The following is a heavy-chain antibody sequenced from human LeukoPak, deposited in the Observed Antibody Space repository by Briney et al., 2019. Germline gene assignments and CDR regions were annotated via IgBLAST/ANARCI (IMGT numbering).Heavy chain of an antibody. CDR2: IKQDGSEK. Sequence: GGSLRLSCAASGITFSSYGMHWVRQAPGKGLEWVANIKQDGSEKYYVDSVKGRFTISRDNAKNSLYLQMNSLRAEDTAVYYCATTEGDYDFWSGLDYWGQGTLVTVSS. CDR1: GITFSSYG. CDR3: ATTEGDYDFWSGLDY. D-gene: IGHD3-3*01. J-gene: IGHJ4*02. V-gene: IGHV3-7*01.